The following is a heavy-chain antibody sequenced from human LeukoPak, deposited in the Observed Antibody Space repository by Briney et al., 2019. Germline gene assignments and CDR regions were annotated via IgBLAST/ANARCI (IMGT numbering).Heavy chain of an antibody. D-gene: IGHD1-26*01. CDR1: GGSISSGSYY. V-gene: IGHV4-61*02. J-gene: IGHJ4*02. Sequence: SQTLSLTCTVSGGSISSGSYYWSWIRQPAGKGLEWIGRIYTSGSTNYNPSLKSRVTISVDTSKNQFSLKLSSVTAADTAVYYCARLVGATLNFDYWGQGTLVTVSS. CDR3: ARLVGATLNFDY. CDR2: IYTSGST.